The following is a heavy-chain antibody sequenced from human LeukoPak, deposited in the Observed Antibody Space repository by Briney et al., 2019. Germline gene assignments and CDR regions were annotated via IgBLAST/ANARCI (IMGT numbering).Heavy chain of an antibody. CDR2: ISGSGGST. Sequence: PGGSLRLSCAASGFTFSSYAMSWVRQAPGKGLEWVSAISGSGGSTYYADSVKGRFTISRDNAKNSLYLQMNSLRAEDTAVYYCARRSIAAAGKPGMDVWGQGTTVTVSS. CDR1: GFTFSSYA. V-gene: IGHV3-23*01. CDR3: ARRSIAAAGKPGMDV. D-gene: IGHD6-13*01. J-gene: IGHJ6*02.